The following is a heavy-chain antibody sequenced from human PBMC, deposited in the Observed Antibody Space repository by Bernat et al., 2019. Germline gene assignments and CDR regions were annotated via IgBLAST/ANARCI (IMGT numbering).Heavy chain of an antibody. CDR2: ISYDGSNK. Sequence: VQLVESGGGVVQPGRSLRLSCAASGFTFSSYAMHWVRQAPGKGLEWVAVISYDGSNKYYADSVKGRFTISRDNSKNTLYLQMNSLRAEDTAVYYCARDGRGVRGVMGYYGMDVWGQGTTVTVSS. V-gene: IGHV3-30-3*01. CDR3: ARDGRGVRGVMGYYGMDV. J-gene: IGHJ6*02. D-gene: IGHD3-10*01. CDR1: GFTFSSYA.